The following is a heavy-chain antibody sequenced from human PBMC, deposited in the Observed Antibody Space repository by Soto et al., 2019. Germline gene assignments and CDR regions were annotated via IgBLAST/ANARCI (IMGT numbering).Heavy chain of an antibody. J-gene: IGHJ3*02. CDR1: GFTFSSYW. D-gene: IGHD3-16*01. CDR3: ARGLGGGKGWGGAFDI. Sequence: GGSLRLSCAASGFTFSSYWMSWVRQAPGKGLEWVANIKQDGSEKYYVDSVKGRFTISRDNAKNSLYLQMNSLRAEDSAVYYCARGLGGGKGWGGAFDIWGQGTMVTVSS. CDR2: IKQDGSEK. V-gene: IGHV3-7*01.